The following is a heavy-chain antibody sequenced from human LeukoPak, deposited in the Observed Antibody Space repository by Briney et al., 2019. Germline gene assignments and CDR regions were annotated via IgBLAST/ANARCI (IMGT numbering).Heavy chain of an antibody. CDR1: GFSFISYV. Sequence: GGSLRLSCAASGFSFISYVMHWVRQAPGKGLEWVGVISDDGRSKDYADSVKGRFTISRDNSKDTLYLQMNSLRAEDTAVYYCAKRPSDYGDYVSYFDYWGQGTLVTVSS. V-gene: IGHV3-30*18. CDR3: AKRPSDYGDYVSYFDY. D-gene: IGHD4-17*01. J-gene: IGHJ4*02. CDR2: ISDDGRSK.